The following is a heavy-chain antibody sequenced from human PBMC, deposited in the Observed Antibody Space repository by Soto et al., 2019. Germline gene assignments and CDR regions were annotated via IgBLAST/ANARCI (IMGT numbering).Heavy chain of an antibody. CDR3: AKDPMVRGVIIPHHFDY. D-gene: IGHD3-10*01. V-gene: IGHV3-23*01. J-gene: IGHJ4*02. Sequence: GGSLRLSCAASGFTFSSYAMSWVRQAPGKGLEWVSAISGSGGSTYYADSVKGRFTISRDNSKNTLYLQMNSLRAEDTAVYYCAKDPMVRGVIIPHHFDYWGQGTLVTVSS. CDR2: ISGSGGST. CDR1: GFTFSSYA.